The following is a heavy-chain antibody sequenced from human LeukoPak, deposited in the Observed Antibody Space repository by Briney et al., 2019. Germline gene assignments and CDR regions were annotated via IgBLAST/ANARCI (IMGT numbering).Heavy chain of an antibody. J-gene: IGHJ5*01. CDR1: GFTFSSYW. CDR3: ARGPFFYYSYRTAYLGADS. Sequence: GGSLRLSCAASGFTFSSYWMSWVRQAPGKGLEWVANIKQDGSEKYYVDSVKGRFTISRDNAKNSLYLQMNSLRAEDTAVYYCARGPFFYYSYRTAYLGADSWGRGTLVTVSS. V-gene: IGHV3-7*03. D-gene: IGHD3-22*01. CDR2: IKQDGSEK.